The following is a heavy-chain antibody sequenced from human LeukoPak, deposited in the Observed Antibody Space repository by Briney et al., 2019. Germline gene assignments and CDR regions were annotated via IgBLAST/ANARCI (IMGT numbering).Heavy chain of an antibody. Sequence: PSETLSLTCVVSGGSIITNDYWWGWIRQPPGKGLEWIGYIYYSGSTNYNPSLKSRVTISVGTSKNEFSLKLRSVTAADTAVYYCARVTGYRIEDYFDYWGQGALVTVSS. CDR1: GGSIITNDYW. D-gene: IGHD6-13*01. V-gene: IGHV4-61*08. CDR3: ARVTGYRIEDYFDY. J-gene: IGHJ4*02. CDR2: IYYSGST.